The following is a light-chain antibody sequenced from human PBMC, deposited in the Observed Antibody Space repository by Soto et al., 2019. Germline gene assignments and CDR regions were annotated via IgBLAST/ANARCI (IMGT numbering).Light chain of an antibody. V-gene: IGKV3-20*01. CDR1: QSVTSSY. CDR3: QQYGSSGT. CDR2: GAS. J-gene: IGKJ1*01. Sequence: EIVLTQSPATLSLSLGDRATISCRASQSVTSSYVAWYQQQASQATMLLIDGASCRGTVIPDMCSGRGCTTDITLTISLQDADYVAVYYCQQYGSSGTFGQGTKVDIK.